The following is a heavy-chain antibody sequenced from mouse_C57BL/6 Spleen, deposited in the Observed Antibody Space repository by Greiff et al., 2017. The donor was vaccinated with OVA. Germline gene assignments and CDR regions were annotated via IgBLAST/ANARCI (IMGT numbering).Heavy chain of an antibody. CDR1: GYTFTSYG. J-gene: IGHJ3*01. CDR3: ARISLRDYDAWFAD. D-gene: IGHD2-4*01. V-gene: IGHV1-81*01. CDR2: IYPRSGNT. Sequence: QVQLKQSGAELARPGASVKLSCKASGYTFTSYGISWVKQRTGQGLEWIGEIYPRSGNTYYNEKFKGKATLTADKSSSTAYMELRSLTSEDSAVYFCARISLRDYDAWFADWGQGTLVTVSA.